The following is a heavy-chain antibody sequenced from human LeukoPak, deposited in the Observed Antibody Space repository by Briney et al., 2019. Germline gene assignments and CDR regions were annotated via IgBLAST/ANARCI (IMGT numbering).Heavy chain of an antibody. CDR1: GFSVSNNY. D-gene: IGHD2-15*01. CDR2: IYSGGST. CDR3: ASDSYSPEYFQH. V-gene: IGHV3-66*01. Sequence: GGSLRLSCAASGFSVSNNYMSWVRRAPGKGLEWVSVIYSGGSTFYADSVKGRFTISRDNSKNTLYLQMNNLRAEDTAVYYCASDSYSPEYFQHWGQGTLVTVSS. J-gene: IGHJ1*01.